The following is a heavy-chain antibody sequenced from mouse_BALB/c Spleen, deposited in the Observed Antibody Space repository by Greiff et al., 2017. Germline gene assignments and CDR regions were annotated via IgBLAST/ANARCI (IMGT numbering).Heavy chain of an antibody. CDR1: GYTFTSYT. V-gene: IGHV1-4*01. CDR2: INPSSGYT. CDR3: ARVGDWDFDY. Sequence: VQLVESGAELARPGASVKMSCKASGYTFTSYTMHWVKQRPGQGLEWIGYINPSSGYTNYNQKFKDKATLTADKSSSTAYMQLSSLTSEDSAVYYCARVGDWDFDYWGQGTTLTVSS. J-gene: IGHJ2*01. D-gene: IGHD4-1*01.